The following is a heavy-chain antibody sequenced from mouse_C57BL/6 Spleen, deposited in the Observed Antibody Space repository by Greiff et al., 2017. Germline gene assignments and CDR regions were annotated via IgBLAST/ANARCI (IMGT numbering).Heavy chain of an antibody. CDR2: IRNKANGDKT. J-gene: IGHJ1*03. Sequence: EVKLVESGGGLVQPGGSLSFSCAASGFTFTDYYMSWVRQPPGKALEWLGFIRNKANGDKTEYSASVKGRFTISRDNSQSILYLQMNALRAEDSATYYCASLYGSSFYWYFDVWGTGTTGTVSS. CDR3: ASLYGSSFYWYFDV. CDR1: GFTFTDYY. V-gene: IGHV7-3*01. D-gene: IGHD1-1*01.